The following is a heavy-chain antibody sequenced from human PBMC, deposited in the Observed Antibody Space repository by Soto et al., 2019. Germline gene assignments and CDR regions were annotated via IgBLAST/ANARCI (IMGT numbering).Heavy chain of an antibody. J-gene: IGHJ3*02. V-gene: IGHV6-1*01. CDR3: ARDGAGIVVVPAGSRGAFDI. CDR2: TYYRSKWYN. Sequence: QTLSLTCAISGDSVSSNSAAWNWIRQSPSRGLEWLGRTYYRSKWYNDYAVSVKSRITINPDTSKNQFSLQLNSVTPEDTAVYYCARDGAGIVVVPAGSRGAFDIWGQGTMVTVSS. D-gene: IGHD2-2*01. CDR1: GDSVSSNSAA.